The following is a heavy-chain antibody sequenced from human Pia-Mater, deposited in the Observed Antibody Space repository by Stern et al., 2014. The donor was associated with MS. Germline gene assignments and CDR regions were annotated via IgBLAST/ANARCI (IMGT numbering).Heavy chain of an antibody. Sequence: VQLLESGGGVVQPGRSLRLSCAASGFTFSSYGMHWVRQAPGKGLEWVAVIWYDGSNKYYADSVKGRFTISRDNSKNTLYLQMNNLRAEDTAVYYCARSSSPSPYYYYGMDVWGQGTTVTVSS. J-gene: IGHJ6*02. CDR3: ARSSSPSPYYYYGMDV. V-gene: IGHV3-33*01. D-gene: IGHD6-13*01. CDR1: GFTFSSYG. CDR2: IWYDGSNK.